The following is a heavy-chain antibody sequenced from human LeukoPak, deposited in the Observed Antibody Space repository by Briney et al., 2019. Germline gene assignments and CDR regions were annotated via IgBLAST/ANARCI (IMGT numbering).Heavy chain of an antibody. Sequence: SVKVSXKASGGTFSSYAISWVRQAPGQGLEWMGGIIPIFGTANYAQKFQGRVTITTDESTSTAYMELSSLRSEDTAVYYCVSIMGYGGNGGARYWGQGTLVTVSS. CDR2: IIPIFGTA. V-gene: IGHV1-69*05. J-gene: IGHJ4*02. CDR1: GGTFSSYA. CDR3: VSIMGYGGNGGARY. D-gene: IGHD4-23*01.